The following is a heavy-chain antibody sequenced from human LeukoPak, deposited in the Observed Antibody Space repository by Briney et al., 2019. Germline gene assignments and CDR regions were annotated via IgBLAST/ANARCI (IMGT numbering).Heavy chain of an antibody. D-gene: IGHD3-22*01. J-gene: IGHJ4*02. V-gene: IGHV4-59*01. CDR1: GGSISSYY. Sequence: PSETLSLTCTVSGGSISSYYWSWIRQPPGKGLEWIGYIYYSGSTNYNPSLKSRVTISVDTSKNQFSLKLSSVTAADTAVYYCARLPPPRYDSSGYYRAFDYWGQGTLVTVS. CDR2: IYYSGST. CDR3: ARLPPPRYDSSGYYRAFDY.